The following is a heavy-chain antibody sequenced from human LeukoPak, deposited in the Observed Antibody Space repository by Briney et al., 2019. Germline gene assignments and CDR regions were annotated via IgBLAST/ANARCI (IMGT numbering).Heavy chain of an antibody. V-gene: IGHV4-39*01. CDR2: IYYSGST. Sequence: SETLSLTCTVSGGSISSSSYYWGWIRQPPGKGLEWIGSIYYSGSTYYNPSLKSRVTISVDTSKNQFSLKLISVTAADTAVYYCASNVDTAMAKTDYWGQGTLVTVSS. J-gene: IGHJ4*02. CDR1: GGSISSSSYY. D-gene: IGHD5-18*01. CDR3: ASNVDTAMAKTDY.